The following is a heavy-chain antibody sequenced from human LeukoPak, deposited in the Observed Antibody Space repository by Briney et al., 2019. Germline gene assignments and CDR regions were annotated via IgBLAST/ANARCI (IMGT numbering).Heavy chain of an antibody. CDR3: ARGSAY. CDR2: ISSSGLTI. Sequence: GGSLRLSCAASGSTLSNYDMNWVRQAPGKGLEWISYISSSGLTIYYADSVKGRFTISRDNPKNLLYLQMNSLRAEDTAVYYCARGSAYWGQGTLVTVSS. V-gene: IGHV3-48*03. J-gene: IGHJ4*02. CDR1: GSTLSNYD.